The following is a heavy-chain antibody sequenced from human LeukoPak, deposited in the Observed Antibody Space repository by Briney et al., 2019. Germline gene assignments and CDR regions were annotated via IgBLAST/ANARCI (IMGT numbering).Heavy chain of an antibody. CDR2: LSGSGDQT. Sequence: PGGSLRLSCVASGFTFYKYAMSWVRQVPGTGLEWVSGLSGSGDQTYYGDSVKGRFTISRDNSKDTLYLQMNSLRAEDTAVYYCAKGYLNMDVWAKGTTVTLSS. CDR1: GFTFYKYA. CDR3: AKGYLNMDV. V-gene: IGHV3-23*01. J-gene: IGHJ6*03. D-gene: IGHD2-2*02.